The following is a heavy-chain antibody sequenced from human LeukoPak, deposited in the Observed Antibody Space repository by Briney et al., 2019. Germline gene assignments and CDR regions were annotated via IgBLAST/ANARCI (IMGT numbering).Heavy chain of an antibody. J-gene: IGHJ4*02. D-gene: IGHD3-16*02. CDR3: ARAGAYDYVWGSYLDY. CDR2: ISSSGSTI. CDR1: GFTSSDYY. V-gene: IGHV3-11*01. Sequence: GGSLRLSCAASGFTSSDYYMSWIRQAPGKGLEWVSYISSSGSTIYYADSVKGRFTISRDNAKNSLYLQMNSLRAEDTAVYYCARAGAYDYVWGSYLDYWGQGTLVTVSS.